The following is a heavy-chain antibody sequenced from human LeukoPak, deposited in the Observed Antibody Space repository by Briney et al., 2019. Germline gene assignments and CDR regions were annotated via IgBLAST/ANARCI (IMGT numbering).Heavy chain of an antibody. CDR3: ARLNTIFGVAAFDY. CDR1: GYTFTRYG. CDR2: ISACNGNT. Sequence: ASVKVSCQASGYTFTRYGISWVRQAPGRGLEWMGWISACNGNTHYAQQLQGRDTMTTDTSTSTAYMELRSLRSDDTAVYYCARLNTIFGVAAFDYWGQGTLVTVSS. V-gene: IGHV1-18*01. J-gene: IGHJ4*02. D-gene: IGHD3-3*01.